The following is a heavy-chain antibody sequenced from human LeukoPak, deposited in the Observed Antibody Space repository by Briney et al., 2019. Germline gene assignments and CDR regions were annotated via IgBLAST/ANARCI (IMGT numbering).Heavy chain of an antibody. D-gene: IGHD1-1*01. V-gene: IGHV3-7*01. CDR2: LKPDGSAA. Sequence: GGSLRLPCAASGFTFSNYWMTWVRQAPGKGLEWVAYLKPDGSAAYYVDSVRGRFTISRDNAKDSLYLQMSSLRAEDTAVYYCAKPPTGNVKFDSWGQGTLVTVSS. CDR1: GFTFSNYW. CDR3: AKPPTGNVKFDS. J-gene: IGHJ4*02.